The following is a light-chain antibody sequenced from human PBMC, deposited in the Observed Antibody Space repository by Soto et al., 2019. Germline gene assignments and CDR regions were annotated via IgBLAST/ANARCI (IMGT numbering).Light chain of an antibody. CDR3: AAWDDSLNAWL. CDR2: NNN. J-gene: IGLJ3*02. Sequence: QSVLTQPPSASGTPGQRVTFSCSGGSSNIGNNPLSWYQQLPGTAPRLLIYNNNQRPSGVPDRFSGSKSGTSASLAISGLRSDDEADYYCAAWDDSLNAWLFGGGTKVTVL. CDR1: SSNIGNNP. V-gene: IGLV1-44*01.